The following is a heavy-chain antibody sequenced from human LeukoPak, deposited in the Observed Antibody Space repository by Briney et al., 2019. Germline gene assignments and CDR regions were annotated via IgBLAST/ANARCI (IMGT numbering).Heavy chain of an antibody. D-gene: IGHD2-2*01. Sequence: GRSLRLSCAASGFTFSSYAMHWVRQAPGKGLEWVAVISYDGSNKYYADSVKGRFTISRDNSKNTLYLQMNSLRAEDTAVYYCAKDRWGAGGLLSGPFDYWGQGTLVTVSS. CDR1: GFTFSSYA. CDR3: AKDRWGAGGLLSGPFDY. V-gene: IGHV3-30*04. J-gene: IGHJ4*02. CDR2: ISYDGSNK.